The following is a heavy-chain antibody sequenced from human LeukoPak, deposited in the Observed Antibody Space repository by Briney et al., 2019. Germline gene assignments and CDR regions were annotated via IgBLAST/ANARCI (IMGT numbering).Heavy chain of an antibody. Sequence: SETLSLTCTVSGGSINTYYWSWIRQPPGKGLEWIGYIYYSGSTNYNPSLKSRVTLSMDTSKNQFSLRLSSVTAADTAVYYCARGALRYFDWLKKDYYYMDVWGKGTTVTISS. D-gene: IGHD3-9*01. CDR2: IYYSGST. V-gene: IGHV4-59*01. J-gene: IGHJ6*03. CDR3: ARGALRYFDWLKKDYYYMDV. CDR1: GGSINTYY.